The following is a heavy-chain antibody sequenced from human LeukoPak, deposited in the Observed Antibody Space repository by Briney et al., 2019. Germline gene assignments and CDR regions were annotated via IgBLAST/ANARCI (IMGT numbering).Heavy chain of an antibody. Sequence: PSETLSLTCTVSGGSISSSSYYWGWIRQPPGKGLEWIGSIYYSGSTYYNPSLKSRVTMSVDTSKNQFSLKLSSVTAADTAVYYCARESSPGTAMAGNWFDPWGQGTLVTVSS. J-gene: IGHJ5*02. D-gene: IGHD5-18*01. CDR3: ARESSPGTAMAGNWFDP. CDR1: GGSISSSSYY. CDR2: IYYSGST. V-gene: IGHV4-39*07.